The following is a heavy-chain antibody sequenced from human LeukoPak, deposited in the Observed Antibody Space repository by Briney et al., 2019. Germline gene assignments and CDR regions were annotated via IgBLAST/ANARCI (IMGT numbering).Heavy chain of an antibody. D-gene: IGHD6-19*01. Sequence: GASVKVSCKASGYTFSNYGISWVRQAPGQGLEWMGWISADRGNTNSAKKFQGRVTMTADTSTTTAYMELRSLRSDDTAVYYCARLNGQWLARKYYYMDVWGEGTTVTVSS. CDR2: ISADRGNT. CDR1: GYTFSNYG. J-gene: IGHJ6*03. V-gene: IGHV1-18*01. CDR3: ARLNGQWLARKYYYMDV.